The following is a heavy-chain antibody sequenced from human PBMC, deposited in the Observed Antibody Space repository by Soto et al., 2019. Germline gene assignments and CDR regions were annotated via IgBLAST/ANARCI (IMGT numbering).Heavy chain of an antibody. D-gene: IGHD6-13*01. CDR1: GYTFTGYY. J-gene: IGHJ6*03. CDR3: ARGPGASQISSWYLGRPKHYYYYYMDV. Sequence: QVQLVQSGAEVKKPGASVKVSCKASGYTFTGYYMHWVRQAPGQGLEWMGWINPNSGGTNYAQKFQGWVTMTRDTFINTAYMELSRLRSDDTAVYYCARGPGASQISSWYLGRPKHYYYYYMDVWGKGTTVTVSS. V-gene: IGHV1-2*04. CDR2: INPNSGGT.